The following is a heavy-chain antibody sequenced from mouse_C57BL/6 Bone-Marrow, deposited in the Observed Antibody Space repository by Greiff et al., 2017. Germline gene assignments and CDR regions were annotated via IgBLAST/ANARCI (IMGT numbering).Heavy chain of an antibody. CDR2: IDPSDSYT. V-gene: IGHV1-69*01. D-gene: IGHD2-13*01. CDR1: GYTFTSYW. Sequence: QVQLQQPGAELVMPGASVKLSCKASGYTFTSYWMHWVKQRPGQGLEWIGEIDPSDSYTNYNQKFKGKATLTVDKSSSTAYMQLSSLPSEDSAVYYCARSGLDYFDYWGQGTTLTVSS. CDR3: ARSGLDYFDY. J-gene: IGHJ2*01.